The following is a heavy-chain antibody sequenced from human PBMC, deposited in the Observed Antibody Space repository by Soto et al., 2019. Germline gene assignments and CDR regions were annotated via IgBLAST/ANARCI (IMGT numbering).Heavy chain of an antibody. CDR1: GFTFSSYA. D-gene: IGHD3-22*01. J-gene: IGHJ4*02. V-gene: IGHV3-30-3*01. CDR2: ISSDGRHK. Sequence: HVQLVESGGGVVQPGSSLRLSCAASGFTFSSYAMHWVRQAPGKRLEWVAVISSDGRHKYYADSVKGRLTISRDNSKDTLYLQVNSLRAEDMAVYSCARGLFYDISGSRGDFDYWGQGTLVTVSS. CDR3: ARGLFYDISGSRGDFDY.